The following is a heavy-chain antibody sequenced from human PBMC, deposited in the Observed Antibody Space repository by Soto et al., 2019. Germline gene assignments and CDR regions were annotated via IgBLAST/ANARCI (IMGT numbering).Heavy chain of an antibody. CDR2: IVVGSGNT. D-gene: IGHD3-16*01. Sequence: SVKVSCKASGFTFTSSAVQWVRQARGQRLEWIGWIVVGSGNTNYAQQFRERVTITRDMSTGTAYMQLSSLRSDDTAVYYCAARGATGSSYYSGLDVWGQGTTVTVSS. CDR3: AARGATGSSYYSGLDV. CDR1: GFTFTSSA. V-gene: IGHV1-58*01. J-gene: IGHJ6*02.